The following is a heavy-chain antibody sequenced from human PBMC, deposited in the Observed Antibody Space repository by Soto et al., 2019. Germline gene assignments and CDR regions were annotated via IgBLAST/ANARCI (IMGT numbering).Heavy chain of an antibody. CDR2: IIPIFGTA. Sequence: SVKVSCKASGGTFSSYAISWVRQAPGQGLEWMGGIIPIFGTANYAQKFQGRVTITADKSTNTAYMELSSLRSEDTAVYYCAGRRITMVRGVIRAFDIWGQGTMVTVSS. CDR3: AGRRITMVRGVIRAFDI. D-gene: IGHD3-10*01. CDR1: GGTFSSYA. V-gene: IGHV1-69*06. J-gene: IGHJ3*02.